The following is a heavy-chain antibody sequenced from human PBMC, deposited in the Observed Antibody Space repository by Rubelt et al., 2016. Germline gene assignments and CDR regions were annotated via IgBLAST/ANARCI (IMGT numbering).Heavy chain of an antibody. J-gene: IGHJ4*02. V-gene: IGHV4-59*08. Sequence: QVQLQESGPGLVKPSETLSLTCTVSGGSISSYYWSWIRQPPGKGLEWIGYIYYSGSTNYNPSLKSRVTISVDTSKNQFSLKLSSVTAADTAVYYCARLIPTEDLADYIAAAGPPDYWGQGTLVTVSS. CDR3: ARLIPTEDLADYIAAAGPPDY. CDR2: IYYSGST. CDR1: GGSISSYY. D-gene: IGHD6-13*01.